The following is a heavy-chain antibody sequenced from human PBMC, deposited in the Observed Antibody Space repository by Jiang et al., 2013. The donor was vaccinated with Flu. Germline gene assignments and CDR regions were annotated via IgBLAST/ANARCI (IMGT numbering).Heavy chain of an antibody. J-gene: IGHJ6*02. CDR3: ARVDTAMVYYYYYGMDV. V-gene: IGHV3-48*04. CDR2: ISSSSSTI. Sequence: GFTFSSYSMNWVRQAPGKGLEWVSYISSSSSTIYYADSVKGRFTISRDNAKNSLYLQMNSLRAEDTAVYYCARVDTAMVYYYYYGMDVWGQGTTVTVSS. CDR1: GFTFSSYS. D-gene: IGHD5-18*01.